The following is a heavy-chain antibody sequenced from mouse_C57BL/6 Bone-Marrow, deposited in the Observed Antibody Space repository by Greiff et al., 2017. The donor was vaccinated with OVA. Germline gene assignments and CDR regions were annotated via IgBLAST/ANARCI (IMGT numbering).Heavy chain of an antibody. Sequence: EVKVVESGAELVKPGASVKLSCTASGFNIKDYYMHWVKQRTEQGLEWIGRIDPEDGETKYAPKFQVKATITADTSSNTAYLQLSILTSEDTAVYYCYRYDAWFAYWGQGTLVTVSA. J-gene: IGHJ3*01. V-gene: IGHV14-2*01. D-gene: IGHD2-12*01. CDR2: IDPEDGET. CDR1: GFNIKDYY. CDR3: YRYDAWFAY.